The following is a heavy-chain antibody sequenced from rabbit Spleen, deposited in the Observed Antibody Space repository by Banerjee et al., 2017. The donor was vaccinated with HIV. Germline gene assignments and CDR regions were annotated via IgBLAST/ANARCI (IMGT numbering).Heavy chain of an antibody. V-gene: IGHV1S45*01. Sequence: QEQLVESGGGLVKPGASLTLSCKASGFSFSSSDYMCWVRQAPGKGLEWIGCIKSSSGNTYYASWAKGRFTISKTSTTVTLQMTSLTAADTATYFCTRDDGSGHYIDGYFNLWGPGTLVTVS. J-gene: IGHJ4*01. D-gene: IGHD1-1*01. CDR1: GFSFSSSDY. CDR3: TRDDGSGHYIDGYFNL. CDR2: IKSSSGNT.